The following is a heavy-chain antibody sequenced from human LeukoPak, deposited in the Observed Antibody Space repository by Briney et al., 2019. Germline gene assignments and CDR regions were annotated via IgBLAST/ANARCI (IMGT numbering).Heavy chain of an antibody. J-gene: IGHJ6*03. Sequence: SQTLSLTCTVSGGSISSGRYYWSWIRQPAGKGLEWIGRIYTSGSTNYNPSLKSRVTISVDTSKNQFSLKLSSVTAADTAVYYCAREVGYCSSTSCLWGHYYYYYYMDVWGKGTTVTVSS. CDR1: GGSISSGRYY. V-gene: IGHV4-61*02. CDR2: IYTSGST. D-gene: IGHD2-2*01. CDR3: AREVGYCSSTSCLWGHYYYYYYMDV.